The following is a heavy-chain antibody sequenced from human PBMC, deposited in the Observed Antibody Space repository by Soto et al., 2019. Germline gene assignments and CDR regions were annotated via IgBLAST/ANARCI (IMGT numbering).Heavy chain of an antibody. Sequence: SETLSLTCTVSGGSVSSSDSYWSWIRQPPGKGLEWIGYIYYSGSTNYNPSLKSRVTISLDTSKNQFSLKLSSVTAADTAVYYCAIIGRRELLVAYWGQGTLVTVSS. CDR2: IYYSGST. J-gene: IGHJ4*02. CDR3: AIIGRRELLVAY. CDR1: GGSVSSSDSY. D-gene: IGHD1-26*01. V-gene: IGHV4-61*08.